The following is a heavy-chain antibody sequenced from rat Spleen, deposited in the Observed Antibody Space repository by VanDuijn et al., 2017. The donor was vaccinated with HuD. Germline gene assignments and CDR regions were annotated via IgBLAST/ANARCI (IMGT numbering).Heavy chain of an antibody. Sequence: EVQLVESGGGLVQPGRSMKLSCAASGFIFSSFPMAWVRQAPTRGLEWVATISSGGDDTDYLDNVKGRFTISRDNAKNALYLQMNNLRSEDTAIYYCTRYYEGYVMDAWGQGVSVTVSS. CDR1: GFIFSSFP. CDR2: ISSGGDDT. V-gene: IGHV5-46*01. D-gene: IGHD1-12*01. CDR3: TRYYEGYVMDA. J-gene: IGHJ4*01.